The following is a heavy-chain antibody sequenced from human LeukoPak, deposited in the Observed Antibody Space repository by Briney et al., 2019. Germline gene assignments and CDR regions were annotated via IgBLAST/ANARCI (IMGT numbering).Heavy chain of an antibody. CDR1: GFTFSSDA. CDR3: AKDAVAGTRYYFDS. D-gene: IGHD6-19*01. V-gene: IGHV3-23*01. J-gene: IGHJ4*02. Sequence: GGSLRLSCVASGFTFSSDAMSWVRQAPGKGLEWVSTIRGSAASTYYADSAKGRFTISRDNSKTTLYLQMNSLRGEDTAIYYCAKDAVAGTRYYFDSWGQGALVTVSS. CDR2: IRGSAAST.